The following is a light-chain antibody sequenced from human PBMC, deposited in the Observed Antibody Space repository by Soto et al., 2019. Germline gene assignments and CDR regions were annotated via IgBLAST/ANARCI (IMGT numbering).Light chain of an antibody. CDR1: SSNIGNNY. CDR2: DNN. J-gene: IGLJ2*01. V-gene: IGLV1-51*01. Sequence: QSVLTQPPSVSAAPGQKVTISGSGSSSNIGNNYVSWYQQLPGTAPKLLIYDNNKRPSGIPDRFSGSKSGTSATLGITGLQTGDEADYYCGTWDSSLSAAVFGGGTKLTVL. CDR3: GTWDSSLSAAV.